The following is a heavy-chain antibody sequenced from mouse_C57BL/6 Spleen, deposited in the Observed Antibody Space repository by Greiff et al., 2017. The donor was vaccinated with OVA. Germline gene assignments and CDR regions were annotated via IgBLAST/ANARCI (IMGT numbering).Heavy chain of an antibody. Sequence: VQLQQPGAELVMPGASVKLSCKASGYTFTSYWMHWVKQRPGQGLEWIGEIDPSDSYTNYNQKFKGKSTLTVDKSSSTAYMQLSSLTSEDSAVYYCARGYGSSYDAMDYWGQGTSVTVSS. CDR1: GYTFTSYW. V-gene: IGHV1-69*01. J-gene: IGHJ4*01. CDR2: IDPSDSYT. D-gene: IGHD1-1*01. CDR3: ARGYGSSYDAMDY.